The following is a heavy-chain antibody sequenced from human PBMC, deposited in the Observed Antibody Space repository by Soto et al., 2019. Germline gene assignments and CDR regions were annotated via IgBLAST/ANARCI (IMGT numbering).Heavy chain of an antibody. V-gene: IGHV1-69*13. CDR3: ARPSRSYDRDGAYYFDY. D-gene: IGHD5-12*01. Sequence: SVKVSCKASGGTFSSYAISWLRQAPGQGLEWMGGIIPIFGTANYAQKFQGRVTITADESTSTAYMELSSLRSEDTAVYYCARPSRSYDRDGAYYFDYWGQGTLVTVSS. CDR2: IIPIFGTA. CDR1: GGTFSSYA. J-gene: IGHJ4*02.